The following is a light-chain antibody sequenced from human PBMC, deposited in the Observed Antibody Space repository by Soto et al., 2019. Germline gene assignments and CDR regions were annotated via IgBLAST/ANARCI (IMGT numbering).Light chain of an antibody. Sequence: DIVMTQSPDSLAVSLGERATMHCKSSQTVFYGINKKNYLAWYQHKPGQPPKLLIYWASTRESGVPDRFSDSGSGTDFTLTINSLQAEDVAVYYCQQSYSPPLTFGGGTKVEIK. CDR1: QTVFYGINKKNY. J-gene: IGKJ4*01. CDR3: QQSYSPPLT. V-gene: IGKV4-1*01. CDR2: WAS.